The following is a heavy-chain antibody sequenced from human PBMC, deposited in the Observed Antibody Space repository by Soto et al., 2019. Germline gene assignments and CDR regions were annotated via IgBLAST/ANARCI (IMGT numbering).Heavy chain of an antibody. D-gene: IGHD3-10*01. CDR3: GKGRGGSGTLPPRVAF. Sequence: EVQLLESGGGLVQPGGSLRLSCAASGFTFNNYAMTWVRQAPGKGLEWVSAISGGGDTTSYADSVKGRFTVSRDGSKNTLCLRMGGLRAEDPALYYGGKGRGGSGTLPPRVAFWAQEPLVTVSS. CDR2: ISGGGDTT. J-gene: IGHJ4*02. V-gene: IGHV3-23*01. CDR1: GFTFNNYA.